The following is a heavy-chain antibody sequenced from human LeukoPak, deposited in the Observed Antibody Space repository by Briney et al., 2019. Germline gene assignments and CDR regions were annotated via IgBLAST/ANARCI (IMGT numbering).Heavy chain of an antibody. CDR3: ARLRTLEWFSAYYGMEV. CDR1: GASMNDYY. J-gene: IGHJ6*02. Sequence: PSETLSLTCIVSGASMNDYYWSWIRQPPGKGLEWIGYIYYNGSASYKTSLKSRVSISRDTSKNNFSLKLKSVTAADTAVYYCARLRTLEWFSAYYGMEVWGQGTTVVVS. D-gene: IGHD3-3*01. V-gene: IGHV4-59*01. CDR2: IYYNGSA.